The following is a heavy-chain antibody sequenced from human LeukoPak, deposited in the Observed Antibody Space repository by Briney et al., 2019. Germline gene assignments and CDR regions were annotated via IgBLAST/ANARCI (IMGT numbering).Heavy chain of an antibody. CDR3: ARDAAYYDGRYFDY. CDR2: IYYNGST. Sequence: SETLSLTCTVSGGSISSYYWSWIRQPPGQGLEWIGYIYYNGSTNYNPSLKSRVTISVDTSKNQFSLKLSSVTAADTAVYYCARDAAYYDGRYFDYWGQGTLVTVSS. V-gene: IGHV4-59*01. J-gene: IGHJ4*02. CDR1: GGSISSYY. D-gene: IGHD4-23*01.